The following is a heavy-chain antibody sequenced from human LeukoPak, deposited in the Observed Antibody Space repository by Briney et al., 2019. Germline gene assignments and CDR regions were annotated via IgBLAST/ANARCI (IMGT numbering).Heavy chain of an antibody. CDR1: GYAFASYW. V-gene: IGHV5-51*01. J-gene: IGHJ4*02. CDR2: IYPADSET. CDR3: ARFEVNYEDNRSFYYFDY. Sequence: GESLKIFCRVSGYAFASYWIGWVRQVPGKGLEWMGIIYPADSETKSSPSFQGQVTFSADKSINTAYLQWTSLKASDTAMYYCARFEVNYEDNRSFYYFDYWGQGTLVTVSS. D-gene: IGHD3-3*01.